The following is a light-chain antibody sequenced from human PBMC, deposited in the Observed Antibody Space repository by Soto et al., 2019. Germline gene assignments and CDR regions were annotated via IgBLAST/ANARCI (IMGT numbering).Light chain of an antibody. CDR3: QQSCRTPIT. J-gene: IGKJ4*01. V-gene: IGKV1-39*01. Sequence: DIQMTQSPSSLSASVGDRVSITCRAGQAISTYLNWYQQKPGKAPSLLIYASSHLQTGVPSRFSGSGSGTDFTLTISSLQPEDFASYFCQQSCRTPITFGGGTKVEIK. CDR1: QAISTY. CDR2: ASS.